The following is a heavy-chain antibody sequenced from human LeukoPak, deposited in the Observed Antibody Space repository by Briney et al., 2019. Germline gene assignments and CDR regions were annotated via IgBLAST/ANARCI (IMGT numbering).Heavy chain of an antibody. CDR2: ISYSGNT. J-gene: IGHJ3*02. CDR3: ARHCCSGPAKRVFDI. Sequence: SETLSLICTVSGGSLISSDYHWGWVRQPPGTGLEWIGTISYSGNTDYNPSLRSRVTISVDTSNNQFSLRLGSVTAADTAVYHCARHCCSGPAKRVFDIWGQGTMVTVSS. D-gene: IGHD2-15*01. CDR1: GGSLISSDYH. V-gene: IGHV4-39*01.